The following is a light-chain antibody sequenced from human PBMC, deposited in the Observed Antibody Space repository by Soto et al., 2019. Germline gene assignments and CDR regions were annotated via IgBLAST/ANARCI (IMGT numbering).Light chain of an antibody. CDR1: SSNIGNNY. V-gene: IGLV1-51*01. CDR2: DNN. CDR3: GTWDSSMSAYV. J-gene: IGLJ1*01. Sequence: QSVLTQPPSVSAAPGQKVTISCSGSSSNIGNNYVSWYQQLPGTAPKLLIYDNNKRPSGIPDRFSGSKSGTSATLGITGLQNGDEADYYCGTWDSSMSAYVFGRWTTVTVL.